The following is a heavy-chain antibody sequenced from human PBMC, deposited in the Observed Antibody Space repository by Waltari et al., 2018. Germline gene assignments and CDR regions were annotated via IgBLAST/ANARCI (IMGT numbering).Heavy chain of an antibody. D-gene: IGHD1-26*01. CDR3: ATDLGATPNYYYYGMDV. V-gene: IGHV1-24*01. Sequence: QVQLVQSGAEVKKPGASVKVSCTVSGYTLTDLSMHWVRQAPGKGLEWMGGFDPEDGETIYAQKFQGRVTMTEDTSTDTAYMELSSLRSEDTAVYYCATDLGATPNYYYYGMDVWGQGTTVTVSS. CDR2: FDPEDGET. J-gene: IGHJ6*02. CDR1: GYTLTDLS.